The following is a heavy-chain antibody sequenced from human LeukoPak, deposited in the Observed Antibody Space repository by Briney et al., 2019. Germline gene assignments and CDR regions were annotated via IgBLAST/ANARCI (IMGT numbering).Heavy chain of an antibody. CDR2: IYPGDSDT. D-gene: IGHD2-15*01. Sequence: GESLKISCKGSGYSFTSYWIGWVRQMPGKGLEWMGIIYPGDSDTRYSPSFQGQVTISADKSISTAYLQWSSLKASDTAMYYCARTGYCSGGSCYFWYFDLWGRGTLVTVSS. CDR1: GYSFTSYW. V-gene: IGHV5-51*01. J-gene: IGHJ2*01. CDR3: ARTGYCSGGSCYFWYFDL.